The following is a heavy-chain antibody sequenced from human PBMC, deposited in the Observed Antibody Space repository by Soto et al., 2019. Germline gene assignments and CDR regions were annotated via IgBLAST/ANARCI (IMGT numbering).Heavy chain of an antibody. V-gene: IGHV3-64D*06. D-gene: IGHD2-2*01. CDR1: GFTFSSYA. CDR3: VNLGYCSSTSCLPDGMDV. Sequence: PGGSLRLSCSASGFTFSSYAMHWVRQAPGKGLEYVSAISSNGGSTYYADSVKGRFTISRDNSKNTLYLQMSSLRAEDMAVYYCVNLGYCSSTSCLPDGMDVWGQGTTVTVSS. CDR2: ISSNGGST. J-gene: IGHJ6*02.